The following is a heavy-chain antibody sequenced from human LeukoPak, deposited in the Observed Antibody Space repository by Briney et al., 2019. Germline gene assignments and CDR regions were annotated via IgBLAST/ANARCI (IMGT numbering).Heavy chain of an antibody. CDR1: GFTFSSYS. D-gene: IGHD3-22*01. CDR2: ISSSGSTI. J-gene: IGHJ4*02. CDR3: ARVPMWNYYASVG. Sequence: PGGSLRLSCAASGFTFSSYSMNWVRQAPGKGLEWVSYISSSGSTIYYADSVKGRFTISRDNAKNSLYLQMNSLRAEDTAVCYCARVPMWNYYASVGWGQGTLVTVPS. V-gene: IGHV3-48*04.